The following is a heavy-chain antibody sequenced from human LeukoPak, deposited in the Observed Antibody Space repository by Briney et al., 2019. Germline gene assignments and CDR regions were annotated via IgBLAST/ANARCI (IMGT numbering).Heavy chain of an antibody. CDR3: AKDTIKVYSNKNAFDI. V-gene: IGHV3-23*01. CDR2: ITGTGDST. Sequence: GGSLRLSCVASGFTFNSYAMTWVRQAPGKGLEWVSAITGTGDSTKYADSVKGRFTISRDNSKNTLYLQMNSLRVEDTAVYHCAKDTIKVYSNKNAFDIWGQGTMVTVSS. J-gene: IGHJ3*02. CDR1: GFTFNSYA. D-gene: IGHD2/OR15-2a*01.